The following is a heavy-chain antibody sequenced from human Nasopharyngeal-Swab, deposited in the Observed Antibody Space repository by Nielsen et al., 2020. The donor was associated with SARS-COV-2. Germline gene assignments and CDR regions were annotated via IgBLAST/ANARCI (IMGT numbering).Heavy chain of an antibody. D-gene: IGHD2-2*01. Sequence: SSVKVSCQASGYSFTSYYMLWVRQAPGHGLEWMGGIIPIFGTANYEQQFQGRVTITADKSTSTAYIELSSLSSEDAAVYYCARDGGSYCSSTRCYVDYYYYYMDVWGKGTTVTVSS. CDR1: GYSFTSYY. CDR2: IIPIFGTA. V-gene: IGHV1-69*06. CDR3: ARDGGSYCSSTRCYVDYYYYYMDV. J-gene: IGHJ6*03.